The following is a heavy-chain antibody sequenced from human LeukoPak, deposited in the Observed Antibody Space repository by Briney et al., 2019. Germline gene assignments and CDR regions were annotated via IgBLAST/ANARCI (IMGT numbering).Heavy chain of an antibody. V-gene: IGHV3-23*01. Sequence: PGGSLRLSCAASGFTFSSYAMSWVRQAPGKGLEWVSAISGSGGSTYYADCVKGRFTISRDNSKNTLYLQMNSLRAEDTAVYYCAKDNWVAWYYDFWSGYSEDYWGQGTLVTVSS. CDR3: AKDNWVAWYYDFWSGYSEDY. J-gene: IGHJ4*02. D-gene: IGHD3-3*01. CDR2: ISGSGGST. CDR1: GFTFSSYA.